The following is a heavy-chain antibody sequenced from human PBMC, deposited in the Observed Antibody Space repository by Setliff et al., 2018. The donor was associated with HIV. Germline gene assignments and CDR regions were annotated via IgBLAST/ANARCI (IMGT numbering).Heavy chain of an antibody. Sequence: GESLKISCKASGYTFANYWIGWVRQMPGKGLEWVGIVYPDDSDTRYSPSFQGHVTISADKSISTAYLHLNTLRAEDTAIYYCAKRRGAGVVTPRLFDYWGQGTPVTVSS. V-gene: IGHV5-51*01. CDR2: VYPDDSDT. CDR3: AKRRGAGVVTPRLFDY. J-gene: IGHJ4*02. CDR1: GYTFANYW. D-gene: IGHD3-3*01.